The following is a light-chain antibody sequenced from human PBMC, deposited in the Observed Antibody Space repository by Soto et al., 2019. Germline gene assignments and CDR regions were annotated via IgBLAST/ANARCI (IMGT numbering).Light chain of an antibody. J-gene: IGKJ1*01. CDR1: QSVSSTY. CDR3: QQFGSSPRT. CDR2: GAS. Sequence: VLTQSPCTLSFSPGERATLSCRASQSVSSTYLAWYQLKPGQAPRLLIYGASSRATGIPDRFSGSGSGTDFTLTISRLEPEDFAVYYCQQFGSSPRTFGQGTKVDI. V-gene: IGKV3-20*01.